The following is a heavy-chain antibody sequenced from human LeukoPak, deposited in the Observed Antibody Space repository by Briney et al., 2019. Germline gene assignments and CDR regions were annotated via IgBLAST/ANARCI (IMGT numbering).Heavy chain of an antibody. Sequence: PSETLSLTCSVSGGSIGSYHWSWIRQPPGKGLEWIGHVHYTWNTKYNPSLTGRVSISLDRSKNQFSLSLSSLTAADTAVYYCARDSTQPVLLWFGELSSLDGMDVWGQGTTVTVSS. CDR3: ARDSTQPVLLWFGELSSLDGMDV. J-gene: IGHJ6*02. D-gene: IGHD3-10*01. CDR2: VHYTWNT. CDR1: GGSIGSYH. V-gene: IGHV4-59*01.